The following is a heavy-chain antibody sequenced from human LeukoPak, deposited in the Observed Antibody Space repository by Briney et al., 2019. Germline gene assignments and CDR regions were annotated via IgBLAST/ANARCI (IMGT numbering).Heavy chain of an antibody. CDR2: ISSNGGST. V-gene: IGHV3-64D*06. CDR3: VKDLGSDPPGYFDY. J-gene: IGHJ4*02. CDR1: GFTFSSYA. Sequence: GGSLRLSCSASGFTFSSYAMHWVRQAPGKGLEYVSAISSNGGSTYYADSVKGRSTISRDNSKNTLYLQMSSLRAEDTAVYYCVKDLGSDPPGYFDYWGQGTLVTVSS. D-gene: IGHD2-21*02.